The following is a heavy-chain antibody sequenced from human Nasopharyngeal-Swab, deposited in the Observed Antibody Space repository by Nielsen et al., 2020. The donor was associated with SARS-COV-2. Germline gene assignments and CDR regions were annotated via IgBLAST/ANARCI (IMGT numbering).Heavy chain of an antibody. CDR2: IIPILGIA. CDR1: GCTFSSYA. CDR3: ARDVGFSAPD. D-gene: IGHD3-10*01. J-gene: IGHJ4*02. Sequence: SLKLSCNASGCTFSSYAISWVRQAPGQGLEWMGRIIPILGIANYAQKFQGRVTITADKSTSTAYMELSSLRSEDTAVYYCARDVGFSAPDWGQGTLVTVSS. V-gene: IGHV1-69*04.